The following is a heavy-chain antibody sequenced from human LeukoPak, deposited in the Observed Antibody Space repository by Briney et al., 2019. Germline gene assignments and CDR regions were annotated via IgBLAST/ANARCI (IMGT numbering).Heavy chain of an antibody. CDR2: IKSDGSST. V-gene: IGHV3-74*01. CDR1: GFTFSRYS. D-gene: IGHD3-10*01. Sequence: GGSLRLSCAASGFTFSRYSMHWVRQAPGKGLVWVSRIKSDGSSTNYADSVKGRFTISRDNAKNTLYLQMNSLRADDTAVYYCARDSASYYHDYWGQGTLVTVSS. J-gene: IGHJ4*02. CDR3: ARDSASYYHDY.